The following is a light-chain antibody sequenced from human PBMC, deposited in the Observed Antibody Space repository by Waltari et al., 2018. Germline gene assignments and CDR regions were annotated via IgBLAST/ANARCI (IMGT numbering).Light chain of an antibody. J-gene: IGLJ1*01. V-gene: IGLV2-23*02. CDR2: EVS. CDR3: CSYAGRSTRV. Sequence: QSALTQPASASGSPGQSITISCTGTSSDVGNYNFVPWYQQHPGKAPKLMIYEVSQRPSGVCKRCSGSKSGNTASRAISGLQAEDEGDYYCCSYAGRSTRVFGTGSKVTVL. CDR1: SSDVGNYNF.